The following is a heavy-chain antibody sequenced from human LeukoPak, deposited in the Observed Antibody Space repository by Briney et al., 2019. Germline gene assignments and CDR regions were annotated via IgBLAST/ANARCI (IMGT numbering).Heavy chain of an antibody. CDR1: GFTFSTYG. D-gene: IGHD3-10*01. Sequence: PGGSLRLSCAASGFTFSTYGMHWVRQAPGKGLEWVSFIRYDATDKYYADSVKGRFTISRDNSRNTLYLQMNSLRTEDTAVYYCAKDGGDYGSGSNPKHSHHWGQGTLVTVSS. CDR3: AKDGGDYGSGSNPKHSHH. CDR2: IRYDATDK. J-gene: IGHJ1*01. V-gene: IGHV3-30*02.